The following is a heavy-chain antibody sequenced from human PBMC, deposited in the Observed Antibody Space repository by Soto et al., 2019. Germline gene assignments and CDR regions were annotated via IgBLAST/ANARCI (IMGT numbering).Heavy chain of an antibody. J-gene: IGHJ6*02. D-gene: IGHD6-13*01. V-gene: IGHV1-69*13. Sequence: ASVKVSCKASGGTFSSYAISWVRQAPGQGLEWMGGIIPIFGTANYAQKFQGRVTITADESTSTAYMELSSLRSEDTAVYYCARGGARSSSWNLPPYYYYGMDVWGQGTTVTVSS. CDR2: IIPIFGTA. CDR1: GGTFSSYA. CDR3: ARGGARSSSWNLPPYYYYGMDV.